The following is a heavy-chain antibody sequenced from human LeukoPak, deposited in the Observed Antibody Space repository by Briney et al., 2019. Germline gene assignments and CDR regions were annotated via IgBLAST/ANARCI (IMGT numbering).Heavy chain of an antibody. Sequence: SEILSLTCTVSGGSISNYYWSWIRQSPGKGLEWIGYIPKTGSTNYNPSLKSRVTISVDTSKNQFSLKLSSVTAADTAVYYCARGATNWFDPWGQGTLVTVSS. CDR1: GGSISNYY. CDR3: ARGATNWFDP. V-gene: IGHV4-59*08. J-gene: IGHJ5*02. CDR2: IPKTGST.